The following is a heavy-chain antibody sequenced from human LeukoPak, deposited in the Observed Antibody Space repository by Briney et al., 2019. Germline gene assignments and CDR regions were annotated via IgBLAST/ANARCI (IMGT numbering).Heavy chain of an antibody. V-gene: IGHV3-23*01. Sequence: GGSLRLSCVASGFTFTNYGMGWVRQAPGKGLEGVSAISGTGGRTYYADSAKGRLTISKDDSKNTLYLQMNSLRAEDTAVYYCAKEGGFQLPFDSWGRGTLVTVSS. CDR2: ISGTGGRT. CDR3: AKEGGFQLPFDS. CDR1: GFTFTNYG. J-gene: IGHJ4*02. D-gene: IGHD2-2*01.